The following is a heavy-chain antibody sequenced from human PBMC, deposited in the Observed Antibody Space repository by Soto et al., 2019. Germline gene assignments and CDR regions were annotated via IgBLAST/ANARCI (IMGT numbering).Heavy chain of an antibody. V-gene: IGHV3-48*02. CDR2: ISSSSSTI. J-gene: IGHJ6*01. D-gene: IGHD1-26*01. CDR3: ARDFTVGAIYSGVYYYSLDV. CDR1: GFTFSSYS. Sequence: PGGSLRLSCAASGFTFSSYSMNWVRQAPGKGLEWVSYISSSSSTIYYADSVKGRFTISRDNAKNSLYLQMNSLRDEDTAVYYCARDFTVGAIYSGVYYYSLDVWGRGTTVTVSS.